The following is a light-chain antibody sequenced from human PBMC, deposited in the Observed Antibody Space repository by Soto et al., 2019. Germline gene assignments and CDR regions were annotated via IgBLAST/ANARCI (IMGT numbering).Light chain of an antibody. CDR1: QSVSSNY. Sequence: EIVLTQSPGTLSLSPGERATLSCRASQSVSSNYLAWCQQKPGQAPRLPIYAASSRATGIPDRFSGSGSGTDFTLTISRLEPEDFAVYYCQQYGNSPWTFGQGTKVEI. CDR2: AAS. CDR3: QQYGNSPWT. V-gene: IGKV3-20*01. J-gene: IGKJ1*01.